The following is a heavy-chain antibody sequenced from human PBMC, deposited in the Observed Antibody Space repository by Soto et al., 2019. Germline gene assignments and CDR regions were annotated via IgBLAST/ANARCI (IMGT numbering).Heavy chain of an antibody. Sequence: SCKASGYTFTSYGLNWVRQAPGKGLEWVSGITGTGDSTYYADSAKGRFTISRDNSKNTLYLQMNSLRAEDTAVYYCARAALRYFDWLPSRFDYWGQGTLVTVSS. CDR3: ARAALRYFDWLPSRFDY. J-gene: IGHJ4*02. D-gene: IGHD3-9*01. V-gene: IGHV3-23*01. CDR1: GYTFTSYG. CDR2: ITGTGDST.